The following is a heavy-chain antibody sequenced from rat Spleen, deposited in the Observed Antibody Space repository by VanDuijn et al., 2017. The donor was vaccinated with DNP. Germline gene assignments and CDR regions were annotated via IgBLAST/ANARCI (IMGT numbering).Heavy chain of an antibody. D-gene: IGHD1-10*01. CDR2: ITYDGGST. Sequence: EVQLVETGGGLVQPGRSLRLSCAASGFTFSDYYMAWVRQAPTKGLEWVAYITYDGGSTYYRDSVKGRFTISRDIARSTLYLQMDSLRSEDTATYYCTTKITTLFDYWGQGVMVTVSS. V-gene: IGHV5-20*01. CDR3: TTKITTLFDY. CDR1: GFTFSDYY. J-gene: IGHJ2*01.